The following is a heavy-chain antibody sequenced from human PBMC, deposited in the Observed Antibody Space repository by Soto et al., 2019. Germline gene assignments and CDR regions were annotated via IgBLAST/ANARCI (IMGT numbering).Heavy chain of an antibody. Sequence: ASVKVSCKASGYTFTSYGISWVRQAPGQGLEWMGWISAYNGNTNYAQKLQGRVTMTTDTSTSTAYMELRSLRSDDTAVYYCAREGGALWSALRGGMYVWGQGTTVTVSS. J-gene: IGHJ6*02. CDR2: ISAYNGNT. CDR3: AREGGALWSALRGGMYV. CDR1: GYTFTSYG. V-gene: IGHV1-18*01. D-gene: IGHD5-18*01.